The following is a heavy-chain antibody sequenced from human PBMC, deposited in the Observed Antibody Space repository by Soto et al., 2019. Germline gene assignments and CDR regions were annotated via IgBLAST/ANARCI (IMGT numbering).Heavy chain of an antibody. D-gene: IGHD1-7*01. CDR3: AKDLLDSWNYPDY. CDR2: ISYDGSNK. J-gene: IGHJ4*02. CDR1: GFTFSSYV. V-gene: IGHV3-30*18. Sequence: GGSLRIGCAASGFTFSSYVMHWVRQAPGKGLEWVAVISYDGSNKYYADSVKGRFTISRDNSKNTLYLQMNSLRAEDTAVYYCAKDLLDSWNYPDYWGQGTLVTVSS.